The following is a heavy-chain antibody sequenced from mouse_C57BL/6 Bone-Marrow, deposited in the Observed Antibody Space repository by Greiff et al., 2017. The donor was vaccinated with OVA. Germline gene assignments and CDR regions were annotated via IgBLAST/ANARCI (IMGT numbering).Heavy chain of an antibody. D-gene: IGHD3-2*02. J-gene: IGHJ3*01. CDR1: GYTFTDYE. V-gene: IGHV1-15*01. CDR2: IDPETGGT. Sequence: VKLMESGAELVRPGASVTLSCKASGYTFTDYEMHWVKQTPVHGLEWIGAIDPETGGTAYNQKFKGKAILTADKSSSTAYMELRSLTSEDSAVYYCTRWAAQATFAYWGQGTLVTVSA. CDR3: TRWAAQATFAY.